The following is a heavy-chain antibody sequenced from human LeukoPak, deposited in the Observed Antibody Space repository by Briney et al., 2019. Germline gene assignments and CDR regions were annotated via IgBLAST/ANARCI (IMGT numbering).Heavy chain of an antibody. CDR3: TRELRISMIVGSVT. J-gene: IGHJ5*02. D-gene: IGHD3-22*01. V-gene: IGHV3-49*04. Sequence: PGGSLRLSCTASGFTFGDYAMSWVRQAPGRGLEWVGFIRSKAYAGTTEYAASVKGRFTISRDDSKSIAYLQMNSLKTEDTAVYYCTRELRISMIVGSVTWGQGTLVTVSS. CDR1: GFTFGDYA. CDR2: IRSKAYAGTT.